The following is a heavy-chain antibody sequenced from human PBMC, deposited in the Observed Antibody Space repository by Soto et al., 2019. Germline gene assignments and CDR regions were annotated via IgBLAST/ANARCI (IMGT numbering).Heavy chain of an antibody. Sequence: EMQLLGSGGGVVQPGGSLRLSCTASGFTFSRYAMRWVRQAPGKGLEWVATISDSGSTYYAESVKGRLTISRDNSKHTLYLQRNSLRAEDTAVYYCAKGGLGACSTTSSLVHFDYWGLGALVTVST. D-gene: IGHD2-2*01. J-gene: IGHJ4*02. CDR3: AKGGLGACSTTSSLVHFDY. CDR1: GFTFSRYA. V-gene: IGHV3-23*01. CDR2: ISDSGST.